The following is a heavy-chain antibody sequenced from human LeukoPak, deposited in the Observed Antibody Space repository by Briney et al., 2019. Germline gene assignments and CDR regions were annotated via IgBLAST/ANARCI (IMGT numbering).Heavy chain of an antibody. CDR2: IGSSGSTI. V-gene: IGHV3-11*01. CDR1: GFTFSDYY. CDR3: ARDLLPAAMGAPGY. J-gene: IGHJ4*02. D-gene: IGHD2-2*01. Sequence: PGGSLRLSCAASGFTFSDYYMSWIRQAPGKGLEWVSYIGSSGSTIYYADSVKGRFTISRDNAKNSLYLQMNSLRAEDTAVYYCARDLLPAAMGAPGYWGQGTLVTVSS.